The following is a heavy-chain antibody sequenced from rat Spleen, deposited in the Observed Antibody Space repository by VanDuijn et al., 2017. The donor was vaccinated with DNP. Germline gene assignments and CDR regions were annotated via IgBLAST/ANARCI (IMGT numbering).Heavy chain of an antibody. CDR1: GFSFSDYY. J-gene: IGHJ4*01. CDR3: AKDLVRGYAMDA. Sequence: EVQLVESGGGLVQPGRSLKLSCAVSGFSFSDYYMAWVRQAPTKGLEWVASISYDGINTYFRDSVKGRFTISRDKAKSSLYLQMNSLRSEDTATYYCAKDLVRGYAMDAWGQGTSVTVSS. D-gene: IGHD1-11*01. CDR2: ISYDGINT. V-gene: IGHV5-20*01.